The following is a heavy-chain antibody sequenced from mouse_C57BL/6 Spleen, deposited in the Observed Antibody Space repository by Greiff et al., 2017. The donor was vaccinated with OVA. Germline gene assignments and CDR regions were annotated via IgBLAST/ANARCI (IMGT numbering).Heavy chain of an antibody. D-gene: IGHD1-1*01. CDR2: ISYDGSN. CDR3: ARDGTTVVPYWYFDV. CDR1: GYSITSGYY. J-gene: IGHJ1*03. V-gene: IGHV3-6*01. Sequence: VQLQQSGPGLVKPSQSLSLTCSVTGYSITSGYYWNWIRQFPGNKLEWMGYISYDGSNNYNPSLKNRISITRDTSKNQFFLKLNSVTTEDTATYYCARDGTTVVPYWYFDVWGTGTTVTVSS.